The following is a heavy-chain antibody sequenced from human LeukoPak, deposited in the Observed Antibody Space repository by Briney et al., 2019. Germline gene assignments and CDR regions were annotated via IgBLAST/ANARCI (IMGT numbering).Heavy chain of an antibody. CDR3: ARGRGYYYGSGSSYYFDY. CDR2: INHSGST. D-gene: IGHD3-10*01. V-gene: IGHV4-34*01. Sequence: SETLSLTCAVYGGSFSGYYWSWIRQPPGKGLEWIGEINHSGSTNYNPSLKSRVTISVGTSKNQFSLKLSSVTAADTAVYYCARGRGYYYGSGSSYYFDYWGQGTLVTVSP. J-gene: IGHJ4*02. CDR1: GGSFSGYY.